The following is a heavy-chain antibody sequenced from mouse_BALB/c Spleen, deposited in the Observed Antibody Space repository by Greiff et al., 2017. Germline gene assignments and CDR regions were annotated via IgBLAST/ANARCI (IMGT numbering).Heavy chain of an antibody. D-gene: IGHD2-1*01. CDR2: ISSGGSYT. Sequence: EVQRVESGGDLVKPGGSLKLSCAASGFTFSSYGMSWVRQTPDKRLEWVATISSGGSYTYYPDSVKGRFTISRDNAKNTLYLQMSSLKSEDTAMYYCARQRGSGYYGNYPWFAYWGQGTLVTVSA. V-gene: IGHV5-6*01. J-gene: IGHJ3*01. CDR3: ARQRGSGYYGNYPWFAY. CDR1: GFTFSSYG.